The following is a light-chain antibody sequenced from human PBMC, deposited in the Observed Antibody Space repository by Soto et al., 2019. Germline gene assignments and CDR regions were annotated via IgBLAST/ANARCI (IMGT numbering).Light chain of an antibody. Sequence: EIVLPQSPATLSVSPGERATLSCRASQSVNSNLAWYQQKPGQAPRLLIYDASTRATGIPARFSGSGSGTEFTLTISSLQSEDFAVYYCQQYNNWPPWTFGQGTNL. J-gene: IGKJ2*02. CDR2: DAS. CDR3: QQYNNWPPWT. CDR1: QSVNSN. V-gene: IGKV3-15*01.